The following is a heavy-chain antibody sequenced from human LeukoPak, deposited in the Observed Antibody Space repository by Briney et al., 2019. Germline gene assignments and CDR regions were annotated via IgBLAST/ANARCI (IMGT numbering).Heavy chain of an antibody. D-gene: IGHD1-26*01. Sequence: GGSLRLSCAASGFTFSSYAMSWVRQAPGKVLEWVSAIIGGGGRTYYADSVKGRFTISRDNSKHTLYLQMNSLRAEDKAVYYCGKVVVGATGGAFDIWGQGTMVTVSS. CDR1: GFTFSSYA. CDR2: IIGGGGRT. J-gene: IGHJ3*02. CDR3: GKVVVGATGGAFDI. V-gene: IGHV3-23*01.